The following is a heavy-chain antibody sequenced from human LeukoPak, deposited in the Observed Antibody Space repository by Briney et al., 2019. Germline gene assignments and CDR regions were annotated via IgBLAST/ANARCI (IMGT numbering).Heavy chain of an antibody. CDR1: GFTFNSYW. J-gene: IGHJ5*02. Sequence: GGSLRLSCAASGFTFNSYWMYWVRQAPGKGLEWVASIKEDGSERYYVDSVKGRFTISRDNAKNSLYLQMYSLRAEDTAVYYCARDSGWHRFDPWGQGTLVTVSS. CDR3: ARDSGWHRFDP. CDR2: IKEDGSER. D-gene: IGHD3-10*01. V-gene: IGHV3-7*01.